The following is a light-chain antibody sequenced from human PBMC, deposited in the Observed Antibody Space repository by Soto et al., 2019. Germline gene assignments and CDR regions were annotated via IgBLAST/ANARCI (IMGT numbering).Light chain of an antibody. CDR2: RAS. CDR3: QQYSSYSGT. V-gene: IGKV1-5*03. Sequence: DIQVTQSPSTLSASVGDRITITCRASQSINDWLAWYQQKPGKAPKLLIFRASYLKSGVPSRFSGSGYGTDFTLTFSSLQPDDFASYYCQQYSSYSGTFGQGTKVEIK. CDR1: QSINDW. J-gene: IGKJ1*01.